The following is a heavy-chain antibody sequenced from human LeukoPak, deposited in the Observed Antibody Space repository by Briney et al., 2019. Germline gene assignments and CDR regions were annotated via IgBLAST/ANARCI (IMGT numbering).Heavy chain of an antibody. J-gene: IGHJ3*02. CDR2: IYSGGST. CDR3: ARGATVVTIRGAFDI. D-gene: IGHD4-23*01. Sequence: GGSLRLSCAASGFTVSSNYMSWVRQAPGKGLEWVSVIYSGGSTYYADSVKGRFTISRDNSKNTLYLQMNSLRAEDTAVYYCARGATVVTIRGAFDIWGQGTMVTVSS. V-gene: IGHV3-66*01. CDR1: GFTVSSNY.